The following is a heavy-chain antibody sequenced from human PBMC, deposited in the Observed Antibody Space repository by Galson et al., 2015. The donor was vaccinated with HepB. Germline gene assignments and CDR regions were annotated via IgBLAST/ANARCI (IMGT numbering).Heavy chain of an antibody. CDR3: ARDLKPMYYYDSSGYRSAFDI. D-gene: IGHD3-22*01. V-gene: IGHV1-46*03. Sequence: SVKVSCKASGCTFTSYYMHWVRQAPGQGLEWMGIINPSGGSTSYAQKFQGRVTMTRDTSTSTVYMELSSLRSEDTAVYYCARDLKPMYYYDSSGYRSAFDIWGQGTMVTVSS. J-gene: IGHJ3*02. CDR2: INPSGGST. CDR1: GCTFTSYY.